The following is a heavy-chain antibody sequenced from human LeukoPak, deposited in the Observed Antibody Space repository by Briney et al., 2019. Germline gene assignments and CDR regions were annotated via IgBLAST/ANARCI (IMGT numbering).Heavy chain of an antibody. CDR2: IYYSGST. CDR3: ARVGSSGGYSPNMDV. V-gene: IGHV4-39*07. Sequence: SETLSLTCTVSGGSISSSSYYWGWIRQPPGKGLEWIGSIYYSGSTYYNPSLKSRVTISVDTSKNQFSLKLSSVTAADTAVYYCARVGSSGGYSPNMDVWGKGTTVTISS. J-gene: IGHJ6*03. D-gene: IGHD2-15*01. CDR1: GGSISSSSYY.